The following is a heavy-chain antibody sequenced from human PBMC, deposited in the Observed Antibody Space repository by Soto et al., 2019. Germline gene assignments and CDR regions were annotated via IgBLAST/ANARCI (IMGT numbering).Heavy chain of an antibody. D-gene: IGHD3-16*01. V-gene: IGHV3-72*01. CDR1: GFTFSDRY. Sequence: PGGSLRLSCAASGFTFSDRYMDWVRQAPGKGLEWVGRTKNKANSYTTEYAASVKGRSTISRDYSRDSVYLQMNSLKTDDTAVYYCTIEGAYPGPDFDYWGQGTLVTVSS. J-gene: IGHJ4*02. CDR3: TIEGAYPGPDFDY. CDR2: TKNKANSYTT.